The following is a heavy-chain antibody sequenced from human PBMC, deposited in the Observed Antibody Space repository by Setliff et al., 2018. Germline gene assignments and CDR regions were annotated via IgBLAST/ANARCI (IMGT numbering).Heavy chain of an antibody. D-gene: IGHD3-22*01. V-gene: IGHV1-18*01. CDR2: IRPHNGNT. J-gene: IGHJ5*02. Sequence: AASVKVSCKASGGTFISFGISWVRQAPGQGLEWMGWIRPHNGNTAYAQKFQDRVILTTDTSTTTVYMELRSLRSDDTAVYYCARGIYYFDIMGDPWGQGTLVTVSS. CDR3: ARGIYYFDIMGDP. CDR1: GGTFISFG.